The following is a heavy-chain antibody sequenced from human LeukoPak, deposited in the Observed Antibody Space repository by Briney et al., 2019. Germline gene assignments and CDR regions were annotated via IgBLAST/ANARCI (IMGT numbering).Heavy chain of an antibody. CDR2: IYYSGST. J-gene: IGHJ4*02. CDR1: GGSISSSSYY. CDR3: ARQGGSYYTPFDS. D-gene: IGHD1-26*01. V-gene: IGHV4-39*01. Sequence: SETLPLTCTVSGGSISSSSYYWGWIRQPPGKGLEWIGNIYYSGSTYYNPSLRSRVTISVDTSKNQFSLKLNSVTAADTAVYYCARQGGSYYTPFDSWGQGTLVTVSS.